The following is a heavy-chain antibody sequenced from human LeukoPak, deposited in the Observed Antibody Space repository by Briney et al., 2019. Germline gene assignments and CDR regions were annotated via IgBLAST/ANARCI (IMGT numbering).Heavy chain of an antibody. Sequence: GGSLRLTCAASGFTVSSNYMSWVRQAPGKGLEWVSVISSGGSTYYADSVKGRFTISRDISKNTLYLQMNSLRAEDTAVYYCARESAAAGTDYWGQGTLVTVSS. CDR3: ARESAAAGTDY. V-gene: IGHV3-53*01. D-gene: IGHD6-13*01. J-gene: IGHJ4*02. CDR2: ISSGGST. CDR1: GFTVSSNY.